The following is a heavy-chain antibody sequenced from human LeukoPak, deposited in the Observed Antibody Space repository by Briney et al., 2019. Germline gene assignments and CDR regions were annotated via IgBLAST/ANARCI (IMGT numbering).Heavy chain of an antibody. CDR1: GGSISSGSYY. CDR3: ARDVAYDSSGYPIRYYFDY. CDR2: IYTSGST. D-gene: IGHD3-22*01. Sequence: SETLSLTCTVSGGSISSGSYYWSWIRQPAGKGLEWIGRIYTSGSTNYNPSLKSRVTISVDTSKNQFSLKLSSVTAADTAVYYCARDVAYDSSGYPIRYYFDYWGQGTLVTVSS. J-gene: IGHJ4*02. V-gene: IGHV4-61*02.